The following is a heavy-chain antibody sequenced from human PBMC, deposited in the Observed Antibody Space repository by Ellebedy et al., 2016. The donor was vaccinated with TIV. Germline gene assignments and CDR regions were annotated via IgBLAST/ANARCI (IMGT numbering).Heavy chain of an antibody. CDR1: GGSISSYY. Sequence: SETLSLXXTVSGGSISSYYWSWIRQPPGKGLEWIGYIYYSGSTNYNPSLKSRVTISVDTSKNQFSLKLSSVTAADTAVYYCARGRLLHSLRGQGNWFDPWGQGTLVTVSS. CDR3: ARGRLLHSLRGQGNWFDP. D-gene: IGHD3-3*01. J-gene: IGHJ5*02. CDR2: IYYSGST. V-gene: IGHV4-59*01.